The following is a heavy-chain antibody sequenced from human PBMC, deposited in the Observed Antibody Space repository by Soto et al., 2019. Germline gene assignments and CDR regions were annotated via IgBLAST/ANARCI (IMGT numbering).Heavy chain of an antibody. CDR1: GFTFNNYG. D-gene: IGHD6-13*01. CDR2: RSNDGSDK. J-gene: IGHJ3*01. V-gene: IGHV3-30*18. CDR3: AKDQRIAASHGLD. Sequence: QVQLVESGGGVVQPGRSLRISCAASGFTFNNYGMHWVRQAPGKGLEWVAVRSNDGSDKYYADSVKGRLTISRDNSTDTLYLQMNSLRAEDTAVYYFAKDQRIAASHGLDWGQGTMVTVSS.